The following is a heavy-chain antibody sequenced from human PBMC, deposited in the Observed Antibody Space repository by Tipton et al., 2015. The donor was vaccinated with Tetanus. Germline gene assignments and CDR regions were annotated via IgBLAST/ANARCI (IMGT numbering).Heavy chain of an antibody. CDR1: GYTFTGYY. CDR3: ARDRGDYIYYGMDV. J-gene: IGHJ6*02. Sequence: QLVQSGAEVKRPGASLTVSCKASGYTFTGYYLYWVRQAPGQGLEWMGWMDPNSGGTIYAQKFQGRVTMTRDTSISTAYMELSRLRSDDTAVYYCARDRGDYIYYGMDVWGPGTTVTVTS. V-gene: IGHV1-2*02. CDR2: MDPNSGGT. D-gene: IGHD3-22*01.